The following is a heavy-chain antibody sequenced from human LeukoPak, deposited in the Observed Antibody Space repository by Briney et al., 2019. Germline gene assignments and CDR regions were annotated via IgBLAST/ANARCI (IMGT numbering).Heavy chain of an antibody. D-gene: IGHD3-16*01. J-gene: IGHJ5*02. V-gene: IGHV4-34*01. CDR2: INHSGST. CDR1: GGSFSGYY. Sequence: SETLSLTCAVYGGSFSGYYWSWIRQPPGKGLEWIGEINHSGSTNYNPSLKSRVTISVDTSKNQFSLKLSSVTAADTAVYYCARGGGGYDYVWGSHRVDPWGQGTLVTVSS. CDR3: ARGGGGYDYVWGSHRVDP.